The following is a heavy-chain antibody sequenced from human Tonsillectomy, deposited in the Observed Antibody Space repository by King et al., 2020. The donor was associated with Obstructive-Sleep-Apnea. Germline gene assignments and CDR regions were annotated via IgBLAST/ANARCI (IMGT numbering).Heavy chain of an antibody. J-gene: IGHJ2*01. CDR2: IYYSGST. CDR1: GASISSYY. D-gene: IGHD5-24*01. CDR3: ARRLGWLQTNRHWYFDL. V-gene: IGHV4-59*08. Sequence: PLQESGPGLVKPSETLSLTCTVSGASISSYYWSWIRQPPGKGLEWIGYIYYSGSTNYNPSLKSRVTISVDASKNQFSLKLSSVTAADTAVYYCARRLGWLQTNRHWYFDLWGRGTLVTVSS.